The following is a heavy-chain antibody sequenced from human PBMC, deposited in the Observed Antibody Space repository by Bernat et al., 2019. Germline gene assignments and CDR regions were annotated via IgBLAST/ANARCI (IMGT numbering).Heavy chain of an antibody. D-gene: IGHD4-17*01. CDR1: GGSISSYY. J-gene: IGHJ3*02. CDR2: IYYSGST. Sequence: QVQLQESGPGLVKPSETLSLTCTVSGGSISSYYWSWIRHPPGKGLEWIGYIYYSGSTNYNPSLKSRVTISVDTSKNQFSLKLSSVTAADTAVYYCARAHGDRDAFDIWGQGTMVTVSS. CDR3: ARAHGDRDAFDI. V-gene: IGHV4-59*01.